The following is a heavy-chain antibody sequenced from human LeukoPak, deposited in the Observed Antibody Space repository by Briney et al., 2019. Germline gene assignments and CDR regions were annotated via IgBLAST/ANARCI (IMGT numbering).Heavy chain of an antibody. Sequence: PGGSLRLSCAASGFTFSSYAMSWVRQAPGKGLEWVSGISGSGGTTYYADSVKGRFTISRDNSKNTLYLQMNSLRPEDTAVYYCAKDGQLGGGSWFTLYFDYWGQGTLVTVSS. J-gene: IGHJ4*02. D-gene: IGHD6-13*01. CDR2: ISGSGGTT. CDR3: AKDGQLGGGSWFTLYFDY. CDR1: GFTFSSYA. V-gene: IGHV3-23*01.